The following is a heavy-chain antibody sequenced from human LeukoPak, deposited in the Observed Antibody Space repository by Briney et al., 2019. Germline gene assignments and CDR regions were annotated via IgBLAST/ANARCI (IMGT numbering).Heavy chain of an antibody. D-gene: IGHD6-19*01. Sequence: GGSLRLSCAVSGLTFSTDSMTWGRDGPVKGLEWVSSIYNNVAKIFYADSVKGRFTISRDNSKNMLYLQMNSLRVEDTAVYYCAKDVAPDSGWDLDYWGKGTLVTVSS. CDR3: AKDVAPDSGWDLDY. V-gene: IGHV3-23*01. CDR2: IYNNVAKI. CDR1: GLTFSTDS. J-gene: IGHJ4*02.